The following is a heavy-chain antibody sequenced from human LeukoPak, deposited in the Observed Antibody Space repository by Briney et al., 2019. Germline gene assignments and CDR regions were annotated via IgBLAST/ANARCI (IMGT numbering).Heavy chain of an antibody. Sequence: GASVKVSCKASGYTFTSYGISWVRQAPGQGLEWMGWISAYNGNTNYAQKLQGRVTMTTDTSTSTAYMELRSLRSDDTVVYYCARDRNGYYDILTGGFDYWGQGTLVTVSS. CDR3: ARDRNGYYDILTGGFDY. D-gene: IGHD3-9*01. CDR2: ISAYNGNT. CDR1: GYTFTSYG. J-gene: IGHJ4*02. V-gene: IGHV1-18*01.